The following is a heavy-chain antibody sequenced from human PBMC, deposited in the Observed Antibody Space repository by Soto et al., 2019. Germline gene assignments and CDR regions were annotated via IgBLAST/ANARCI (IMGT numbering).Heavy chain of an antibody. CDR2: INAGNGNT. CDR3: ARGGLALMDV. CDR1: GYSFTSYA. D-gene: IGHD3-16*01. V-gene: IGHV1-3*01. J-gene: IGHJ6*02. Sequence: QVQLVQSGAEVKKPGASVKVSCKASGYSFTSYAMHWLRQAPGQRLEWMGWINAGNGNTKYSQKFQGRVTITRDTSPSTAYMKLSSLRSEDTVVYYCARGGLALMDVWGQGTTVTVSS.